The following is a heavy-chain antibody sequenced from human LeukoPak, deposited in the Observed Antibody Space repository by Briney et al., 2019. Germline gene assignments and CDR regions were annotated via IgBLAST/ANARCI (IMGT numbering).Heavy chain of an antibody. Sequence: SVKVSCKASGGTFSSYAISWVRQAPGQGLEWMGRIIPILGIANYAQKFQGRVTITADKSTSTAYMELSSLRSEDTPVYYCARDSIKRGYSYADYWGQGTLVTVSS. D-gene: IGHD5-18*01. CDR3: ARDSIKRGYSYADY. CDR2: IIPILGIA. V-gene: IGHV1-69*04. J-gene: IGHJ4*02. CDR1: GGTFSSYA.